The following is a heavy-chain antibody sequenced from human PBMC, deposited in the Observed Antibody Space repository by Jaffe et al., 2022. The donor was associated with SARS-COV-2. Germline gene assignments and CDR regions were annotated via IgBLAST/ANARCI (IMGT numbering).Heavy chain of an antibody. CDR1: GGTFSNYA. V-gene: IGHV1-69*01. Sequence: QVQLVQSGAEVNKPGSSVKVSCKASGGTFSNYAISWVRQAPGQGLEWMGGIIPLFGTAIYAQKFQRRVTLTADESTTTAYMELISLRSEDTAVYYCARAQPHYDVLTRLKKYYYYMDVWGKGTTVTVSS. CDR3: ARAQPHYDVLTRLKKYYYYMDV. CDR2: IIPLFGTA. J-gene: IGHJ6*03. D-gene: IGHD3-9*01.